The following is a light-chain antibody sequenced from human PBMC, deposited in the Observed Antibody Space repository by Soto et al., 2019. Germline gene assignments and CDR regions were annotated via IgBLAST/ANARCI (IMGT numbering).Light chain of an antibody. CDR3: QSYDSSLGVSYV. CDR2: GNK. V-gene: IGLV1-40*01. J-gene: IGLJ1*01. Sequence: QCLLTQPPYVSGAPGQRFTIACTGSISNIGAGYDVHWYQQRPGTAPKLLIYGNKNRPSGVPDRFSGSKSGTSASLAITGLQAEDEADYYCQSYDSSLGVSYVFGTGTKVTVL. CDR1: ISNIGAGYD.